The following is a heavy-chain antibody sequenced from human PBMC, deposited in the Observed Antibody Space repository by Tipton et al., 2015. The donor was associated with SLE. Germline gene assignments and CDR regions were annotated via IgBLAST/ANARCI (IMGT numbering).Heavy chain of an antibody. V-gene: IGHV4-59*06. CDR2: IYYSGTA. CDR1: GDSITSYY. J-gene: IGHJ5*02. CDR3: ARVEYSSSWFLNWFDP. D-gene: IGHD6-13*01. Sequence: LRLSCTVSGDSITSYYWNWIRQPPGKGLEWIGYIYYSGTAYYNPSLKSRVTISIDTSKNQFSLNLNSVTAADTAVYYCARVEYSSSWFLNWFDPWGQGTLVTVSS.